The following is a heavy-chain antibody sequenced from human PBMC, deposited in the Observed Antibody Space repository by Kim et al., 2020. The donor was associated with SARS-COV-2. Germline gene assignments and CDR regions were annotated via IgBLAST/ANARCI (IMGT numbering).Heavy chain of an antibody. CDR2: MFYSGNT. V-gene: IGHV4-39*01. J-gene: IGHJ2*01. CDR3: ATDTYGSTWY. D-gene: IGHD6-13*01. CDR1: GGSITSTSYY. Sequence: SETLSLTCTVSGGSITSTSYYWGWIRQSPGMGLEWLGGMFYSGNTYNNPSLRSRVTILADTSKNQFSLKLTSVTAADTAVYYCATDTYGSTWY.